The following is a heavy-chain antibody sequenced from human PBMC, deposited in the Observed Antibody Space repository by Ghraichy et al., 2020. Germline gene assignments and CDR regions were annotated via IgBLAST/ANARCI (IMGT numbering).Heavy chain of an antibody. D-gene: IGHD6-19*01. Sequence: GGSLRLSCAASGFTFSSYAMHWVRQAPGKGLEWVAVIWYDGSNEYYADSGKGRFTISRDNSKNTLYLQMNSLRSEDTAVYYCVLPVAGRPWGQGTLVTVSS. J-gene: IGHJ5*02. CDR2: IWYDGSNE. CDR3: VLPVAGRP. CDR1: GFTFSSYA. V-gene: IGHV3-33*01.